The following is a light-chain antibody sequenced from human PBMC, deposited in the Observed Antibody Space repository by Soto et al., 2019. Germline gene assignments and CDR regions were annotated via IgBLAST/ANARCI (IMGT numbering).Light chain of an antibody. Sequence: QSVLTQPASVSGSPGQSIAISCAGTSSDVGGYNYVSWYQQHPGKAPVLMIYDVSIRPSGVTNRFSGSKSGNTASLTISGLQAEDEADYYCSSYTRTRTYVFGTGTKVTVL. CDR2: DVS. V-gene: IGLV2-14*01. J-gene: IGLJ1*01. CDR3: SSYTRTRTYV. CDR1: SSDVGGYNY.